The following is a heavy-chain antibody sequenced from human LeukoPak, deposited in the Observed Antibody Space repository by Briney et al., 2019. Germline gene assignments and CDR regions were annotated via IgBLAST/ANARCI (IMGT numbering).Heavy chain of an antibody. V-gene: IGHV3-13*01. CDR1: GFTFSSYD. CDR2: IGTAGDT. Sequence: GGSLRLSCAASGFTFSSYDMHWVRQATGKGLEWVSAIGTAGDTYYPGSVKGRFTISREDAKNSLHLQMNSLRAGDTAVYYCARGGQWLAYYGMDVWGQGTTVTVSS. J-gene: IGHJ6*02. CDR3: ARGGQWLAYYGMDV. D-gene: IGHD6-19*01.